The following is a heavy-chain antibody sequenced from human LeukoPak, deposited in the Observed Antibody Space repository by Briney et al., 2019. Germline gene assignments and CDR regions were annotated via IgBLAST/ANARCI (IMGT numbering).Heavy chain of an antibody. V-gene: IGHV3-66*01. D-gene: IGHD3-10*01. CDR1: GFTVSSNY. J-gene: IGHJ4*02. CDR2: IYSGGST. Sequence: PGGSLRLSCAASGFTVSSNYMSWVRQAPGKGLEWVSVIYSGGSTYYADSVKGRFTISRDNAKNSLYLEMNSLRAEDTAVYYCVRDSLSYFGSGSYYRKFDYWGQGTLVTVSS. CDR3: VRDSLSYFGSGSYYRKFDY.